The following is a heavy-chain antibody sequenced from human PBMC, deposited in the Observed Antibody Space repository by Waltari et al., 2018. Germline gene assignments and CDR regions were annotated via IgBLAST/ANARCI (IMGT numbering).Heavy chain of an antibody. CDR1: GFPLSSYL. J-gene: IGHJ4*02. V-gene: IGHV3-7*01. D-gene: IGHD2-21*01. CDR3: ASHVVVIAILDY. CDR2: IKQDGSEK. Sequence: EVQLVESGGASVQPWGSLSLSCAAPGFPLSSYLMSLFRQAPGKGLEWVANIKQDGSEKYYVDSVKGRFTISRDNAKNSLYLQMNSLRAEDTAVYYSASHVVVIAILDYWGQGTLVTVSS.